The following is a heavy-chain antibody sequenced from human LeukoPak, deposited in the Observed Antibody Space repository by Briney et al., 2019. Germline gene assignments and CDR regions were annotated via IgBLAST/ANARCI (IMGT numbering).Heavy chain of an antibody. D-gene: IGHD2-2*01. CDR2: ISYDGSNK. CDR3: ARVKTSIYGMDV. Sequence: PGGSLRLSCAASGFTFSSYAMHWVRQAPGKGLEWVAVISYDGSNKYYADSVKGRFTISRDNSKNTLSLQMNSLRAEDTAVYYCARVKTSIYGMDVWGQGTTVTVSS. V-gene: IGHV3-30*04. J-gene: IGHJ6*02. CDR1: GFTFSSYA.